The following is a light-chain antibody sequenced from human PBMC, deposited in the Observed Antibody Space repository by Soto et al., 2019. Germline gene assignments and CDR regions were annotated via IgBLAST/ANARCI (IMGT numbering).Light chain of an antibody. CDR2: GAS. CDR3: QQYNDWPPLT. Sequence: EIVMTQSPATLSVSPGERGTLSCRASQSISSNLAWYQQKPGQAPRLLIYGASTRATGIPARFSGSGSGTEFTLTISSLQSEDFAVYYCQQYNDWPPLTLGGGTKVEIK. CDR1: QSISSN. J-gene: IGKJ4*01. V-gene: IGKV3-15*01.